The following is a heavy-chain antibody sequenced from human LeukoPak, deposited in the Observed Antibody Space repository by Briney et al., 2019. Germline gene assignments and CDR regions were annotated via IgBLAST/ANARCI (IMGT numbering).Heavy chain of an antibody. V-gene: IGHV1-69*05. CDR1: GGTFSSYA. Sequence: ASVKVSCKASGGTFSSYAISWVRQAPGQGLEWMGGIIPIFGTANYAQKFQGRVTITTDESTSTAYMELSSLRSEDTAVYYCARVYYDSSGYYRVGAFDIWGQGTMVTVSS. CDR2: IIPIFGTA. CDR3: ARVYYDSSGYYRVGAFDI. J-gene: IGHJ3*02. D-gene: IGHD3-22*01.